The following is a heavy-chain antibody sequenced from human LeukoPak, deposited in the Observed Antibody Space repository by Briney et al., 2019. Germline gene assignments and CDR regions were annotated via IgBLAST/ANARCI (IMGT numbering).Heavy chain of an antibody. CDR3: ARALGRPLDY. CDR2: INDDGSTT. J-gene: IGHJ4*02. D-gene: IGHD3-16*01. V-gene: IGHV3-74*01. Sequence: GGSLRVSCAASGFTFSTSWMHWVRQAPGKGLVWVSRINDDGSTTTYADSVKGRFTVSRDNAKNTLYLEMNSLRAEDTAVYYCARALGRPLDYWGQGTLVTVSS. CDR1: GFTFSTSW.